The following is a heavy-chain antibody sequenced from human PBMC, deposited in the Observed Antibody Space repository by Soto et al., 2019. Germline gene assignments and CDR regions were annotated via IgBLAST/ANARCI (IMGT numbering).Heavy chain of an antibody. Sequence: ASVKVSCKASGYTFTGYYMHWVRQAPGQGLEWMGGIIPIFGTANYAQKFQGRVTITADESTSTAYMELSSLRSEDTAVYYCATLTKYYFDYWGQGTLVTVSS. D-gene: IGHD3-9*01. CDR2: IIPIFGTA. J-gene: IGHJ4*02. CDR3: ATLTKYYFDY. CDR1: GYTFTGYY. V-gene: IGHV1-69*13.